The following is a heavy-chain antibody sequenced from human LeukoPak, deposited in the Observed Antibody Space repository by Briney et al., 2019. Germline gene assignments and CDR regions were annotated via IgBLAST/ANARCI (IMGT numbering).Heavy chain of an antibody. J-gene: IGHJ6*03. CDR1: GDSISSGDYY. D-gene: IGHD5-12*01. CDR3: ARLARYNYYLDV. Sequence: SQTLSLTCTVSGDSISSGDYYWSWIRQPAGKGLEWIGRISSSGSTNYNPSLKSRVTISADTSKNQFSLKLTSVTATDTAVYYCARLARYNYYLDVWGQGTTVTIS. CDR2: ISSSGST. V-gene: IGHV4-61*02.